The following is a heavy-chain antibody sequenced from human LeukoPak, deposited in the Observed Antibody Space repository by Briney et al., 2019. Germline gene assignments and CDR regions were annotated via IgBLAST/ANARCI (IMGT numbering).Heavy chain of an antibody. CDR1: GFTFSSNA. D-gene: IGHD3-22*01. CDR3: ARDVSGYGY. V-gene: IGHV3-30*04. J-gene: IGHJ4*02. Sequence: PGGSLRLSCAASGFTFSSNAMHWVRQAPGKGLEWLAVISYDGSNKYYADSVKGRFSISRDNARSTLFLQMNSLTTEDTAVYFCARDVSGYGYWGQGTLVIVSS. CDR2: ISYDGSNK.